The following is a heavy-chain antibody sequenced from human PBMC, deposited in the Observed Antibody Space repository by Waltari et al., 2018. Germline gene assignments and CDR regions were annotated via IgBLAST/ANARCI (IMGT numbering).Heavy chain of an antibody. V-gene: IGHV3-7*01. CDR1: GFTFSSYW. J-gene: IGHJ3*02. CDR2: IKQDGSEK. CDR3: ARDSDYGGNSGAFDI. Sequence: EVQLVESGGGLVQPGGSLRLSCAASGFTFSSYWMSWVRQAPGKGLEWVANIKQDGSEKYYVESVKGRFTIARDNAKNALYLQMNSLRAEDTAVYYCARDSDYGGNSGAFDIWGQGTMVTVSS. D-gene: IGHD2-21*02.